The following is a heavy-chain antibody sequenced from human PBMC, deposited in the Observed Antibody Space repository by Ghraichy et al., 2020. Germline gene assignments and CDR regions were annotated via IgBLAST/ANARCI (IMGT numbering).Heavy chain of an antibody. D-gene: IGHD2-8*02. CDR3: ARSAPGAPYFDF. Sequence: SETLSLTCSVSGGSIGHYFWAWIRQPPGKELEWIGYVYYTGTASYNPSVMSRVSISVDTSTNHFALSLTSVTPADTAVYFCARSAPGAPYFDFWGQGSLVTVSS. CDR1: GGSIGHYF. V-gene: IGHV4-59*13. CDR2: VYYTGTA. J-gene: IGHJ4*02.